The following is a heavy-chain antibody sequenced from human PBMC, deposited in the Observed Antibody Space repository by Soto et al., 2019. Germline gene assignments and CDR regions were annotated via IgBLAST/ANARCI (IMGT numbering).Heavy chain of an antibody. CDR1: GCSLITSGEG. J-gene: IGHJ3*02. V-gene: IGHV2-5*02. CDR3: AHSPSRYYYDTSGYPYDTFDI. CDR2: IYWDDDK. D-gene: IGHD3-22*01. Sequence: SGPTLANPTPTLPLTCTFSGCSLITSGEGVGWITQHLRNELEWLALIYWDDDKRYSPALKSRLTITKDTSKNQVVLTMTNMDPVDTGTYYCAHSPSRYYYDTSGYPYDTFDIWGQGTMVTVSS.